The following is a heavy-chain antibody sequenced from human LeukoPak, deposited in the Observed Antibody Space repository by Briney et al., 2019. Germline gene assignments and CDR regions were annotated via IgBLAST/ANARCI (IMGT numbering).Heavy chain of an antibody. CDR2: IYYSGST. CDR3: AREVTIFGVLPYFDY. D-gene: IGHD3-3*01. J-gene: IGHJ4*02. Sequence: SETLSLTCAVYGGSFSGYSWSWIRQPPGKGLEWIGYIYYSGSTYYNPSLKSRVTISVDTSKNQFSPKLSSVTAADTAVYYCAREVTIFGVLPYFDYWGQGTLVTVSS. V-gene: IGHV4-30-4*07. CDR1: GGSFSGYS.